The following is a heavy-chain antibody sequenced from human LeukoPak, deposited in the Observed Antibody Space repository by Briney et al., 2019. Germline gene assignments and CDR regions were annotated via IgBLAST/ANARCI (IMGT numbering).Heavy chain of an antibody. CDR1: GYTFTGYY. V-gene: IGHV1-2*06. Sequence: ASVKVSCKASGYTFTGYYIHWVRQAPGQGLEWMGRINPNSGGTNYAQKFQGRVTMTRDTSISTAYMELSRLRSDDTAVYYCARALYYDFWSGSTDAFDIWGQGTMVTVSS. J-gene: IGHJ3*02. D-gene: IGHD3-3*01. CDR3: ARALYYDFWSGSTDAFDI. CDR2: INPNSGGT.